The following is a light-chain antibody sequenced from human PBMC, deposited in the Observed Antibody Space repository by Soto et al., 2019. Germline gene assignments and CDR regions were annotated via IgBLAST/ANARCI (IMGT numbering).Light chain of an antibody. V-gene: IGLV1-44*01. CDR2: RNN. CDR3: STWDDSLNGAV. Sequence: QSVLTQPPSASGTPGQRVTISCSGSSSNIGNNNVNWYQQFPVTAPKLVIFRNNQWPSGVPERFSGSKSGTSASLAISGLQSEDEADYYCSTWDDSLNGAVFGGGTQLTVL. J-gene: IGLJ7*01. CDR1: SSNIGNNN.